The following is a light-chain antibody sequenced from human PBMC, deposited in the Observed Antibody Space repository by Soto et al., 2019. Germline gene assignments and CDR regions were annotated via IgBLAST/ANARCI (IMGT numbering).Light chain of an antibody. V-gene: IGKV3-20*01. CDR1: QSVSSD. J-gene: IGKJ5*01. CDR2: AAS. Sequence: EIVLTQSPGTLSLSPGERATLSCRASQSVSSDLAWYQQKPGQAPRLLIYAASSRATGIPDRFSGSGSGTDFTLTIDGLEPEDFVVYYCQQYGYSPITFGQGTRLEIK. CDR3: QQYGYSPIT.